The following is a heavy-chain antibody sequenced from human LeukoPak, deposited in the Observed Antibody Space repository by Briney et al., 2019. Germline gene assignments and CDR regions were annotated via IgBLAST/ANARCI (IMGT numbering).Heavy chain of an antibody. CDR1: GYTFTSYD. CDR3: ARGSEPYDFWSGYYRYYYYYMDV. D-gene: IGHD3-3*01. Sequence: ASVKVSCKASGYTFTSYDINWVRQATGQGLEWMGWMNPNSGHTGYAQKFQGRVTMTRNTSISTAYMELSSLRSEDTAVYYCARGSEPYDFWSGYYRYYYYYMDVWGKGTTVTVSS. V-gene: IGHV1-8*01. J-gene: IGHJ6*03. CDR2: MNPNSGHT.